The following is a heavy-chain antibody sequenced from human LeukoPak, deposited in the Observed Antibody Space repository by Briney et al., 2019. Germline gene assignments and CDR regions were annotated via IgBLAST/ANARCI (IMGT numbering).Heavy chain of an antibody. V-gene: IGHV1-69*13. D-gene: IGHD1-14*01. CDR2: IIPIIGTA. CDR3: ARGNRHYYYYYYMDV. Sequence: ASVKVSCKASGGTFSSYAISWVRQPPGQGLEWMGGIIPIIGTANYAQKFQGRVTITADESTSTAYMELSSLRSEDAAVYYCARGNRHYYYYYYMDVWGKGTTVTVSS. J-gene: IGHJ6*03. CDR1: GGTFSSYA.